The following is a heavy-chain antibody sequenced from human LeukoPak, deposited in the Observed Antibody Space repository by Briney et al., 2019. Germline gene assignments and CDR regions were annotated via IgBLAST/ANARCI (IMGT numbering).Heavy chain of an antibody. Sequence: GGSLRLSCAASGFTFSSYAMTWVRQAPGKGLEWVSTISGSGSSTYSADSVKGRFTISRDSSENTLFLQMDSLRAEDTAVYYCTKLPRGGALYDYWGQGTLVTVSS. V-gene: IGHV3-23*01. D-gene: IGHD2-2*02. CDR2: ISGSGSST. CDR1: GFTFSSYA. CDR3: TKLPRGGALYDY. J-gene: IGHJ4*02.